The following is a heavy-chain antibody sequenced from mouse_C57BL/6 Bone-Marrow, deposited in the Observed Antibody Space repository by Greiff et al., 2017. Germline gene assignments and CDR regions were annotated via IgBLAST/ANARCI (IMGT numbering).Heavy chain of an antibody. CDR3: ARRDMGLRPYFDY. CDR1: GYTFTDYN. CDR2: INPNNGGT. D-gene: IGHD1-2*01. V-gene: IGHV1-22*01. J-gene: IGHJ2*01. Sequence: VQLKESGPELVKPGASVKMSCKASGYTFTDYNMHWVKQSHGKSLEWIGYINPNNGGTSYNQKFKGKATLTVNKSSSTAYMELRSLTSEDSAVYYCARRDMGLRPYFDYWGQGTTLTVSS.